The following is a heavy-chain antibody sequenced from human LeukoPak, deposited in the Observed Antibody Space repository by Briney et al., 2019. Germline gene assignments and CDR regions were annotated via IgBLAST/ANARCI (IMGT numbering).Heavy chain of an antibody. Sequence: SETLSLTCTVSGGSISSYYWSWIRQPPGKGLEWIGYIYCSGSTNYNPSLKSRVTISVDTSKNQFSLKLSSVTAADTAVYYCARHGESTPLPYGDYPPDYYYYYGMDVWGQGTTVTVSS. CDR2: IYCSGST. V-gene: IGHV4-59*08. D-gene: IGHD4-17*01. CDR3: ARHGESTPLPYGDYPPDYYYYYGMDV. CDR1: GGSISSYY. J-gene: IGHJ6*02.